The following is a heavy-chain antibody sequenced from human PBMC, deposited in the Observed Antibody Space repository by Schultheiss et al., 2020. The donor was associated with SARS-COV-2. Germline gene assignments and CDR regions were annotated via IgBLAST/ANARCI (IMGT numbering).Heavy chain of an antibody. J-gene: IGHJ4*02. CDR1: GGSISSYY. CDR3: ARNGHYDYVWGSYRYPAYFDY. D-gene: IGHD3-16*02. V-gene: IGHV4-59*01. Sequence: SQTLSLTCTVSGGSISSYYWSWIRQPPGKGLEWIGYIYYSGSTNYNPSLKSRVTISVDTSKNQFSLKLSSVTAADTAVYYCARNGHYDYVWGSYRYPAYFDYWGQGTLVTVSS. CDR2: IYYSGST.